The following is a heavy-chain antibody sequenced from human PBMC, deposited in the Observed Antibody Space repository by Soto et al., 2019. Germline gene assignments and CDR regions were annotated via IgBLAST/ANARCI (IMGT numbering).Heavy chain of an antibody. CDR2: IYYSGST. D-gene: IGHD6-6*01. CDR3: ARHRRVSSSFYYYYYGMDV. V-gene: IGHV4-39*01. CDR1: GGSISSSSYY. Sequence: PSETLSLTCTVYGGSISSSSYYWGWIRQPPXKGLEWIGSIYYSGSTYYNPSLKSRVTISVDTSKNQFSLKLSSVTAADTAVYYCARHRRVSSSFYYYYYGMDVWGQGTTVTVSS. J-gene: IGHJ6*02.